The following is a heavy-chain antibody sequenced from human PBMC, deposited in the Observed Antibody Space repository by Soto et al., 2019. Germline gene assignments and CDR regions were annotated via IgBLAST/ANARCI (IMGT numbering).Heavy chain of an antibody. CDR1: GFTFSNYW. CDR3: ARVERGITIFGVVIPPFDY. D-gene: IGHD3-3*01. CDR2: ISSSGSTI. V-gene: IGHV3-11*01. Sequence: LSCTASGFTFSNYWMHWVRQPPGKGLVWVSRISSSGSTIYYADSVKGRFTISRDNAKNSLYLQMNSLRAEDTAVYYCARVERGITIFGVVIPPFDYWGQGTLVTVSS. J-gene: IGHJ4*02.